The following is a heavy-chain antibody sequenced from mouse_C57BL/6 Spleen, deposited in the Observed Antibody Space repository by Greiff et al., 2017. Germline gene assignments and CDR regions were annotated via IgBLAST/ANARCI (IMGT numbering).Heavy chain of an antibody. J-gene: IGHJ2*01. CDR1: GYTFTSYW. V-gene: IGHV1-69*01. CDR2: IDPSASYT. CDR3: ARGITTLLADY. D-gene: IGHD1-1*01. Sequence: VQLQESGAELVMPGASVKLSCKASGYTFTSYWMHWVKQRPGQGLEWIGEIDPSASYTNYNQKFKGKSTLSVDKSSSTAYMQLSSLTSEDSAVCYCARGITTLLADYWGQGTTLTVSS.